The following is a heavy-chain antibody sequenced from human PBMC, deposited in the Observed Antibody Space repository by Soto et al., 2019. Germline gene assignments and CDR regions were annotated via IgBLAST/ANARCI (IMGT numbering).Heavy chain of an antibody. D-gene: IGHD1-26*01. Sequence: SETLSLTCAVSGGSISSGGYSWSWIRQPPGKGLEWIGYIYHSGSTYYNPSLKSRVTISVDRSKNQFSLKLSSVTAADTAVYYCARVGWAVGRLYYFDYWGQGTLVTVSS. CDR2: IYHSGST. J-gene: IGHJ4*02. CDR1: GGSISSGGYS. V-gene: IGHV4-30-2*01. CDR3: ARVGWAVGRLYYFDY.